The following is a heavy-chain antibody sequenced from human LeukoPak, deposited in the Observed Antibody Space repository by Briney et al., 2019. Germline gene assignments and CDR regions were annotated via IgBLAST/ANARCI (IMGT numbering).Heavy chain of an antibody. CDR2: IWYDGSKK. CDR1: GFTFGNYG. CDR3: ARDRGNSRYDY. Sequence: GGSLRLSCAASGFTFGNYGMHWVRQAPGKGLEWVSFIWYDGSKKYYADSVKGRFIISTDNSKNTLYLQMNSLRAEDTAVYYCARDRGNSRYDYWGQGTLVTVSS. J-gene: IGHJ4*02. D-gene: IGHD6-13*01. V-gene: IGHV3-33*01.